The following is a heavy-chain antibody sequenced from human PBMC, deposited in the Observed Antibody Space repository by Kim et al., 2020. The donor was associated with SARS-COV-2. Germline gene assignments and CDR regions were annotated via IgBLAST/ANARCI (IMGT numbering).Heavy chain of an antibody. CDR3: ARVEGSYSSSWYWWFDP. CDR2: ISSSSSYT. Sequence: GGSLRLSCAASGFTFSDYYMSWIRQAPGKGLEWVSYISSSSSYTNYADSVKGRFTISRDNAKNSLYLQMNSLRAEDTAVYYCARVEGSYSSSWYWWFDPWGQGTLVTVSS. CDR1: GFTFSDYY. V-gene: IGHV3-11*06. D-gene: IGHD6-13*01. J-gene: IGHJ5*02.